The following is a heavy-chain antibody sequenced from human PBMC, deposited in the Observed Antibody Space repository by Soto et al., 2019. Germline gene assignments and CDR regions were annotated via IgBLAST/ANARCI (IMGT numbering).Heavy chain of an antibody. CDR1: GGSISSSSYY. Sequence: SETLSLTCTVSGGSISSSSYYWGWIRQPPGKGLEWIGSIYYSGSTYYNPSLKSRVTISVDTSKNQFSLKLSSVTAADTAVYYCARADYYDSSGLYYYGMDVWGQGTTVTVSS. CDR2: IYYSGST. CDR3: ARADYYDSSGLYYYGMDV. D-gene: IGHD3-22*01. J-gene: IGHJ6*02. V-gene: IGHV4-39*07.